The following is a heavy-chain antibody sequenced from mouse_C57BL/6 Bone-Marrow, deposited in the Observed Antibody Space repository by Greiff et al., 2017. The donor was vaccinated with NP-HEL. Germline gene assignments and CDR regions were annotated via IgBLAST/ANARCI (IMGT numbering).Heavy chain of an antibody. CDR2: ISYDGSN. V-gene: IGHV3-6*01. D-gene: IGHD1-1*01. CDR3: APNYGSSYWFAY. J-gene: IGHJ3*01. CDR1: GYSITSGYY. Sequence: DVKLQESGPGLVKPSQSLSLTCSVTGYSITSGYYWNWIRQFPGNKLEWMGYISYDGSNNYNPSLKNRISITRDTSKNQFFLKLNSVTTEDTATYYCAPNYGSSYWFAYWGQGTLVTVSA.